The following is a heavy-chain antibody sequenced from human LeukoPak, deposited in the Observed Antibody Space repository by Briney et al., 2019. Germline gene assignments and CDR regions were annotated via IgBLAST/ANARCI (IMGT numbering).Heavy chain of an antibody. D-gene: IGHD3-16*02. J-gene: IGHJ6*02. CDR2: ICTSGST. CDR1: VGSICSYY. CDR3: ARDTDVYYDYVWWSYRLAYYYGMDV. V-gene: IGHV4-4*07. Sequence: PSETLSLTCIDSVGSICSYYWSWIRQPAGKGLEWIGRICTSGSTHYNPSLKSRVTMSVETSKNQFDLKLSSVTAADTAVYYCARDTDVYYDYVWWSYRLAYYYGMDVWGQETTVTVSS.